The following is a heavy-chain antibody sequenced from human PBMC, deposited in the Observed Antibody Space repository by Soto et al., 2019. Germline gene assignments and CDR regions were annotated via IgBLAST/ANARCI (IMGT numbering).Heavy chain of an antibody. J-gene: IGHJ6*03. Sequence: QVHLVESGGDLVKPGGSLRLSCVASGFSFSDYAMTWMRQAPGGGLDCVSVISNTAITDYYADSVKGRFTISRDNARNSVYLPMDILRAEDAAVYYCSRDLPKMLSYKNDYTYLGVLCTVTTVTVSS. D-gene: IGHD1-1*01. CDR2: ISNTAITD. V-gene: IGHV3-11*01. CDR3: SRDLPKMLSYKNDYTYLGV. CDR1: GFSFSDYA.